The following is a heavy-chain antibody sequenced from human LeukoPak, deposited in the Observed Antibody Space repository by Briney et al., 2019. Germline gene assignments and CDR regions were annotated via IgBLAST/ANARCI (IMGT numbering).Heavy chain of an antibody. V-gene: IGHV4-59*08. D-gene: IGHD1-26*01. CDR2: IYYSGST. Sequence: SETLSLTCTVPGGSISSYYWSWIRQPPGKGLEWIGYIYYSGSTNYNPSLKSRVTISVDTSKNQFSLKLSSVTAADTAVYYCARHPPPRGSYYDYWGQGTLVTVSS. CDR3: ARHPPPRGSYYDY. J-gene: IGHJ4*02. CDR1: GGSISSYY.